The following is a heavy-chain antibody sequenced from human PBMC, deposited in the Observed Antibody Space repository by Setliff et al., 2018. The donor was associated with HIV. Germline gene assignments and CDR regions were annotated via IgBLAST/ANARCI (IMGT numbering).Heavy chain of an antibody. CDR1: GGTFRSKG. Sequence: ASVKVSCKASGGTFRSKGISWVRQAPGQGLEWMGMINPSGGQRSFAQKFQGRITVATATSTATSTSTAYMELRSLRSDDTAMYYCARPGGSYGDYGWYLRFWGQGTLVTVSS. V-gene: IGHV1-18*01. CDR3: ARPGGSYGDYGWYLRF. D-gene: IGHD4-17*01. CDR2: INPSGGQR. J-gene: IGHJ4*02.